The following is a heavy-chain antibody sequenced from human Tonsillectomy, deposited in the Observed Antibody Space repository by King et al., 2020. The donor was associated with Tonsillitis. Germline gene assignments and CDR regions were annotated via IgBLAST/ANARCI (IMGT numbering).Heavy chain of an antibody. J-gene: IGHJ6*02. CDR1: GDSVSSNSAA. CDR3: AREAEWLRFPPYYYGMDV. Sequence: VQLPQSGPGLVKPSQTLSLTCAISGDSVSSNSAAWTGIRPSPSRGLEWLGRTYYRSKWYNDYAVSVKSRITINPDTSKNQFSLQLNSVTPEDTAVYYCAREAEWLRFPPYYYGMDVRGQGTTVTVSS. D-gene: IGHD5-12*01. V-gene: IGHV6-1*01. CDR2: TYYRSKWYN.